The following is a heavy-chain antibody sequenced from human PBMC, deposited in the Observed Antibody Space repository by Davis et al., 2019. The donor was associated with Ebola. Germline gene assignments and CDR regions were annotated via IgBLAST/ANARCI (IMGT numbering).Heavy chain of an antibody. CDR1: GFTFSSYT. Sequence: PGGSLRLSCAASGFTFSSYTMNWVRQAPGKGLEWVSYIGNRGVPTVYADSVKGRFTVSRDNANNSLSLLMNSLRDEDTAIYYCVRDYLFALDIWGQGTMVTVSS. CDR3: VRDYLFALDI. J-gene: IGHJ3*02. CDR2: IGNRGVPT. V-gene: IGHV3-48*02.